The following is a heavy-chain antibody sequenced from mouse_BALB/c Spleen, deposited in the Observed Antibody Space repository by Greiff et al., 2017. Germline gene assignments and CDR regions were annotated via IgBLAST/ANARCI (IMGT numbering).Heavy chain of an antibody. CDR2: ISSGGST. J-gene: IGHJ3*01. D-gene: IGHD2-4*01. Sequence: EVNVVESGGGLVKPGGSLKLSCAASGFTFSSYAMSWVRQTPEKRLEWVASISSGGSTYYPDSVKGRFTISRDNARNILYLQMSSLRSEDTAMYYCARGDYVRTFAYWGQGTLVTVSA. CDR1: GFTFSSYA. V-gene: IGHV5-6-5*01. CDR3: ARGDYVRTFAY.